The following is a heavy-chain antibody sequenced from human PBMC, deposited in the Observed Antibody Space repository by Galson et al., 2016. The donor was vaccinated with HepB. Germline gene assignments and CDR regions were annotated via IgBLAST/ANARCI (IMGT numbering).Heavy chain of an antibody. D-gene: IGHD3-9*01. V-gene: IGHV3-30*18. CDR3: AKDQGILRHFDWLTYDAFDM. CDR1: GFTLSKYA. J-gene: IGHJ3*02. Sequence: SLRLSCAASGFTLSKYALHWVRQAPGKGLEWVAVISTNGISQNYEDSVKGRFTVYRDNSKNTVDLQMISLRPEDTAVYYCAKDQGILRHFDWLTYDAFDMWGQGTMVTVSS. CDR2: ISTNGISQ.